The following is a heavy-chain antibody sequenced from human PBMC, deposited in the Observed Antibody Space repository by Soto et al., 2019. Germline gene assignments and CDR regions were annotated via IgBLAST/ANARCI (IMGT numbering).Heavy chain of an antibody. CDR3: ARGYGSGSYYPPFWFDY. D-gene: IGHD3-10*01. CDR1: GGSISSGGYY. V-gene: IGHV4-31*03. J-gene: IGHJ4*02. CDR2: IYYSGST. Sequence: SQTLSLTCTVSGGSISSGGYYWSWIRQHPGKGLEWIGYIYYSGSTYYNPSLKSRVTISVDTSKNQFSLKLSSVTAADTAVYYCARGYGSGSYYPPFWFDYWGQGTLVTVSS.